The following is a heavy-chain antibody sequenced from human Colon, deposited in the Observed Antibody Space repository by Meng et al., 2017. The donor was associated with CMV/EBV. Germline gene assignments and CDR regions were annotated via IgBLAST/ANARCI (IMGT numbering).Heavy chain of an antibody. J-gene: IGHJ5*02. V-gene: IGHV4-39*07. CDR2: VYYNDST. CDR3: ARDWFVGATYNWFDP. Sequence: QLQLQESGQGLVKPSGPLFPTLTASDVSIKTTSYYWGWIRQPPRKGLEWIGSVYYNDSTYYNPSLKSRVTISIDTSNNQFSLKLTSVTAADTAVYFCARDWFVGATYNWFDPWGQGTLVTVSS. CDR1: DVSIKTTSYY. D-gene: IGHD1-26*01.